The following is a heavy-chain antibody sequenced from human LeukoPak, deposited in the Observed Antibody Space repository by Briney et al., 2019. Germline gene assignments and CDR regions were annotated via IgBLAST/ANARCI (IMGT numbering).Heavy chain of an antibody. V-gene: IGHV4-38-2*02. CDR3: ARHPSTVVTPLADY. D-gene: IGHD4-23*01. CDR1: GYSISSGYY. J-gene: IGHJ4*02. Sequence: ASETLSLTCTVSGYSISSGYYWGWIRQPPGKGLEWIGSIYHSGSTYYNPSLKSRVTISVDTSKNQFSLKLSSVTAADTAVYYCARHPSTVVTPLADYWGQGTLVTVSS. CDR2: IYHSGST.